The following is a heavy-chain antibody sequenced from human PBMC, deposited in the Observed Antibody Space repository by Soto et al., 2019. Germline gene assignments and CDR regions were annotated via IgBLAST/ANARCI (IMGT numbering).Heavy chain of an antibody. CDR3: ARPRVRGAAYGCFDP. CDR2: IYYSGST. V-gene: IGHV4-59*01. CDR1: DGSISRYY. Sequence: SETQSLTCTVSDGSISRYYWRWIRPPPGKGLEWIGYIYYSGSTNYNPSLKSRVTISVDTSKNQFSLKLSSVRDAEKAVYYCARPRVRGAAYGCFDPWGQGTMVTVSS. D-gene: IGHD4-17*01. J-gene: IGHJ5*02.